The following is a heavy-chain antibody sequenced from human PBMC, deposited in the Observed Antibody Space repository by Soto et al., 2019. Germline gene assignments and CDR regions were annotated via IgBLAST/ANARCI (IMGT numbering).Heavy chain of an antibody. CDR2: FHRSGTT. CDR3: VGDYGDTQNYFDF. D-gene: IGHD4-17*01. V-gene: IGHV4-38-2*01. CDR1: GYSINRGYY. Sequence: SETLSLTCGVSGYSINRGYYWGWIRQPPGKGLEWIASFHRSGTTYYNPSLRSRVTISVDTSKNQSSLRLSSVTAADTAVYYCVGDYGDTQNYFDFWGQGVLVTVSS. J-gene: IGHJ4*02.